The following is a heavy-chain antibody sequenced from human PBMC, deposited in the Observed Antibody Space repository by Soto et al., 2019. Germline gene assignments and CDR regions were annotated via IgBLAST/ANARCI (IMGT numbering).Heavy chain of an antibody. D-gene: IGHD3-3*01. CDR3: AREYRRFLEWSHPYNWFDP. V-gene: IGHV1-69*13. CDR1: GGTFSSYA. J-gene: IGHJ5*02. Sequence: SSVNVSCKASGGTFSSYAISWVRQTPGQGLKWMGGIIPLFGTANYAQKFQGRVTITADESTSTAYMELSSLRSEDTAVYYCAREYRRFLEWSHPYNWFDPWGQGTLVTVAS. CDR2: IIPLFGTA.